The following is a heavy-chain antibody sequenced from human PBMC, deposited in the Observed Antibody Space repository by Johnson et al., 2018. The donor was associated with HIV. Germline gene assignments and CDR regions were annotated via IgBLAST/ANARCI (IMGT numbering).Heavy chain of an antibody. CDR3: ARESPLRDAFDI. J-gene: IGHJ3*02. CDR2: LWYDGSKN. CDR1: EFIFSNYW. Sequence: VQLVESGGGLVQPGGSLRLSCAASEFIFSNYWMSWVRQAPGKGLEWVAGLWYDGSKNNYADSVRGRFTISRDNSKNTLYLQMNSLRAEDTAVYYCARESPLRDAFDIWGQGTMVTVSS. V-gene: IGHV3-33*08.